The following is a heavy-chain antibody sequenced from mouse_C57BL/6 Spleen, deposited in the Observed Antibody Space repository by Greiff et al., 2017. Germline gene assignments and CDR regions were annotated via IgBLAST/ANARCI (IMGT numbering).Heavy chain of an antibody. CDR1: GYTFTSYW. V-gene: IGHV1-55*01. J-gene: IGHJ2*01. D-gene: IGHD1-1*01. CDR2: IYPGSGST. Sequence: VQLQESGAELVKPGASVKMSCKASGYTFTSYWITWVKQRPGQGLEWIGDIYPGSGSTNYNEKFKSKATLTVDTSSSTAYMQLSSLTSEDSAVYYCARSTTVVLDYWGQGTTLTVSS. CDR3: ARSTTVVLDY.